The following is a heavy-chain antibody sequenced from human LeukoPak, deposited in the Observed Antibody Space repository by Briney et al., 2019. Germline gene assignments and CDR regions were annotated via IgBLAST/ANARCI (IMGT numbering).Heavy chain of an antibody. CDR1: GYRFTSYW. J-gene: IGHJ5*02. D-gene: IGHD2-21*02. V-gene: IGHV5-51*01. CDR3: ARPALAYCGGDCYSSWFDP. Sequence: NPGESLQISCKGSGYRFTSYWIGWVRPMPGKGLEWMGIIYPGDSDTRYSPSFQGQVTISADKSISTAYLQWSSLKASDTAMYYCARPALAYCGGDCYSSWFDPWGQGTLVTVSS. CDR2: IYPGDSDT.